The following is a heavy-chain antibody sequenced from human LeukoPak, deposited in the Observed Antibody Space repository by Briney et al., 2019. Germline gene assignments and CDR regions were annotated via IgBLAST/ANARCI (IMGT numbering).Heavy chain of an antibody. J-gene: IGHJ4*02. CDR1: GGSISSYY. Sequence: SETLSLTCTVSGGSISSYYWSWIRQPPGKGLEWIGYIYYSGSTNYNPSLKSRVTISVDTSKNQFSLKLSSVTAADTAVYYCARIGDSSGWSSYYFDYWGQGTLVTVSS. D-gene: IGHD6-19*01. V-gene: IGHV4-59*01. CDR3: ARIGDSSGWSSYYFDY. CDR2: IYYSGST.